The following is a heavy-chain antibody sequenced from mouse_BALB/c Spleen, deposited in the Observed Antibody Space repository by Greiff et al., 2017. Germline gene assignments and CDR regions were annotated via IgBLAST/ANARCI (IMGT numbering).Heavy chain of an antibody. V-gene: IGHV1S81*02. CDR3: ARGKVRPY. CDR1: GYTFTSYW. D-gene: IGHD2-14*01. CDR2: INPSNGRT. Sequence: VQLQHPGAELVKPGASVKLSCKASGYTFTSYWMHWVKQRPGQGLEWIGEINPSNGRTNYNEKFKSKATLTVDKSSSTAYMQLSSLTSEDSAVYYCARGKVRPYWGQGTTLTVSS. J-gene: IGHJ2*01.